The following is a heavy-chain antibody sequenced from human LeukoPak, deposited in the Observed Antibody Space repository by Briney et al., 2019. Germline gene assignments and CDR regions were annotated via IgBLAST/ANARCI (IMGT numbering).Heavy chain of an antibody. V-gene: IGHV4-4*07. Sequence: PSETLSLTCTVSGGSIKNYYWNWIRQPAGKGLEWIGRIHTSGSTNYNPSLKSRLTVSVDTSKNQFSLRLTSVTAADTAVYYCGRDRGSGWYDYWGQGILVTVAS. CDR3: GRDRGSGWYDY. D-gene: IGHD6-19*01. J-gene: IGHJ4*02. CDR1: GGSIKNYY. CDR2: IHTSGST.